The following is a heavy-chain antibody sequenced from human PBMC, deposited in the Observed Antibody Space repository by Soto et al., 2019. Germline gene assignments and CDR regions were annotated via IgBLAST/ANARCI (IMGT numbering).Heavy chain of an antibody. J-gene: IGHJ3*02. CDR1: GFTFSSYA. D-gene: IGHD7-27*01. V-gene: IGHV3-23*01. CDR2: ISGSGGST. CDR3: SKGRLVGNWGSGSDAFDI. Sequence: GGSLRLSCAASGFTFSSYAMSWVRQAPGKGLEWVSAISGSGGSTYYADSVKGRFTISRDNSKNTLYLQMNSLRAEDKAVYYCSKGRLVGNWGSGSDAFDIWGQGTMVTVSS.